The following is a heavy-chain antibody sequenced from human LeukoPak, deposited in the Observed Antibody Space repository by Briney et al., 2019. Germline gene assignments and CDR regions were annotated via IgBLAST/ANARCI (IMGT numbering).Heavy chain of an antibody. CDR2: IYYSGST. V-gene: IGHV4-30-4*01. J-gene: IGHJ4*02. CDR3: ARHPFSAPFDY. D-gene: IGHD6-19*01. CDR1: GGSISSGDYY. Sequence: SETLSLTCTVSGGSISSGDYYWSWIRQPPGKGLEWIGYIYYSGSTYYNPSLKSRVTISVDTSKNQFSLKLSSVTAADTAVYYCARHPFSAPFDYWGQGILVTVSS.